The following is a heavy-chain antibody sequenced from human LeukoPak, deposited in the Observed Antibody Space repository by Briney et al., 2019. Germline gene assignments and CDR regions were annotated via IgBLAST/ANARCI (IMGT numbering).Heavy chain of an antibody. CDR3: ARDLGELLRLDYYFDY. D-gene: IGHD1-26*01. Sequence: ASVKVSCKASGYTFTGYYMHWVRQAPGQGLEWMGWINPNSGGTNYAQKFQGRVTMTRDTSISTAYMELSRLRSDDTAVYYCARDLGELLRLDYYFDYWGQGTLVTVSS. CDR1: GYTFTGYY. CDR2: INPNSGGT. J-gene: IGHJ4*02. V-gene: IGHV1-2*02.